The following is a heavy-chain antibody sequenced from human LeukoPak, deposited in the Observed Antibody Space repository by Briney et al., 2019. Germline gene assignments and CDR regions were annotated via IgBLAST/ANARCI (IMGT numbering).Heavy chain of an antibody. D-gene: IGHD5-18*01. CDR3: ARAITNYGYIFDY. Sequence: PGGSLRLSCAASGFTFSTYNMNWVRQAPGKGLEWVSSISSSSSYIYYADSVKGRFTISRDNAKNSLYPQMNSLRAEDTAVYYCARAITNYGYIFDYWGQGTLVTVSS. V-gene: IGHV3-21*01. J-gene: IGHJ4*02. CDR1: GFTFSTYN. CDR2: ISSSSSYI.